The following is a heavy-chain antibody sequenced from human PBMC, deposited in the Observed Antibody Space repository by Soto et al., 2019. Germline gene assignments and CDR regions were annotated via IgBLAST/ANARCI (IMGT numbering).Heavy chain of an antibody. Sequence: EVQLVESGGGLVQPGGSLRLSCAASGFTFSSYSMNWVRQAPGKGLEWVSYISSSSSTIYYADSVKGRFTISRDNAKNSLYMQMNSLRDEDTAVYYCARDFTIFGVFDNWFDPWGQGTLVTVSS. D-gene: IGHD3-3*01. CDR1: GFTFSSYS. CDR2: ISSSSSTI. J-gene: IGHJ5*02. CDR3: ARDFTIFGVFDNWFDP. V-gene: IGHV3-48*02.